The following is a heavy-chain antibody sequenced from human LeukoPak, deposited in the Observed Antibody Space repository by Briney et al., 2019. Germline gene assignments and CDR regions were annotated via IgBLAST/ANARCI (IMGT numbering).Heavy chain of an antibody. CDR1: GGTFSSYA. CDR3: ARDTITMVRGVINGYYYYGMDV. CDR2: IIPILGIA. J-gene: IGHJ6*02. Sequence: GASVKVSCKASGGTFSSYAISWVRQAPGQGLEWMGRIIPILGIANYAQKFQGRVTITADKSTSTAYMELRSLRSEDTAVYSCARDTITMVRGVINGYYYYGMDVWGQGTTVTVSS. D-gene: IGHD3-10*01. V-gene: IGHV1-69*04.